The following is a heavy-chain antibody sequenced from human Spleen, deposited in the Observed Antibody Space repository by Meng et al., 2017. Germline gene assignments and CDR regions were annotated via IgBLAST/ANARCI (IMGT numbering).Heavy chain of an antibody. D-gene: IGHD2-21*02. CDR1: GGSVNSDNYY. CDR2: MYYSGST. V-gene: IGHV4-61*01. Sequence: SETLSLTCTVSGGSVNSDNYYWSWVRQPPGKGLEWIGYMYYSGSTNYNPSLNSRVTISVDTSMNQFSLKVSSVTAADTAVYYCARVWYCGGDCYLGFDIWGQGTMVTVSS. J-gene: IGHJ3*02. CDR3: ARVWYCGGDCYLGFDI.